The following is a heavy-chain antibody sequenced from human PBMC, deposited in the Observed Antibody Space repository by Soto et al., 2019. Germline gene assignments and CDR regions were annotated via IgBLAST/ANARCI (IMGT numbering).Heavy chain of an antibody. D-gene: IGHD6-19*01. Sequence: QVQLVQSGAEVKKPGASVKVSCKASGYTFTSYGISWVRQAPGQGLGGRGWISAYNGNTNYAQKLQGRVTMTTDTSTSTAYMELRSLRSDDTAVYYCARADGIAVAADDAFDIWGQGTMVTVSS. CDR2: ISAYNGNT. V-gene: IGHV1-18*01. J-gene: IGHJ3*02. CDR3: ARADGIAVAADDAFDI. CDR1: GYTFTSYG.